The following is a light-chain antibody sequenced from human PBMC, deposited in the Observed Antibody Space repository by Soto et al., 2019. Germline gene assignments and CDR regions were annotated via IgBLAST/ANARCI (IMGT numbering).Light chain of an antibody. CDR3: PAGDNSLKGVV. CDR2: SNN. V-gene: IGLV1-44*01. Sequence: QSVLTQPPSASGTPGQRVTISCSGSSSNIGSNTVNWYQQLPGTAPKLLIYSNNQRPSGVPDRFSGSKSGTSASLAISGPQWGDGAYYYCPAGDNSLKGVVFGGGTKRPVL. CDR1: SSNIGSNT. J-gene: IGLJ2*01.